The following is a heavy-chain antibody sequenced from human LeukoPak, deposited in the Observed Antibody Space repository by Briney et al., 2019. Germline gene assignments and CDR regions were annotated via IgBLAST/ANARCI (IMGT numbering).Heavy chain of an antibody. V-gene: IGHV3-30*18. J-gene: IGHJ5*02. CDR3: AKGLTVAGTWRSDP. Sequence: GGSLRLSCAASGFTFSSYGMHWVRQAPGKGLEWVAVISYDGSNKYYADSVKGRFTISRDNSKNTLYLQMNSLRAEDTAVYYCAKGLTVAGTWRSDPWGQGTLVTVSS. D-gene: IGHD6-19*01. CDR1: GFTFSSYG. CDR2: ISYDGSNK.